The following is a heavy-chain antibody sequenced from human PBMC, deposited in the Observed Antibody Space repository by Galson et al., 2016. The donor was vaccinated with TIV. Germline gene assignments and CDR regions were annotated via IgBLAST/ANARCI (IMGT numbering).Heavy chain of an antibody. CDR3: SKDLSQSIDTYKNIAFDI. J-gene: IGHJ3*02. CDR1: GFVFGDFA. D-gene: IGHD1-14*01. Sequence: SLRLSCAASGFVFGDFAMTWVRQVPGKGLEWVSGVSWTGTYTKYADSVKGRFTISRDNAKNSLYLQMTSLRAEDTALYYCSKDLSQSIDTYKNIAFDIRGQGTLATVSS. V-gene: IGHV3-20*04. CDR2: VSWTGTYT.